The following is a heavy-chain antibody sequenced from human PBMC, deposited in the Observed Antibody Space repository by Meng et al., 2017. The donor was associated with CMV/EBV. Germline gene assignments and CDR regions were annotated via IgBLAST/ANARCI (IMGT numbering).Heavy chain of an antibody. CDR1: GFTFSSYA. CDR2: ISSNGGST. D-gene: IGHD1-26*01. CDR3: ARSVGELPVYYYGMDV. J-gene: IGHJ6*02. Sequence: GESLKISCAASGFTFSSYAMHWVRQAPGKGLEYVSAISSNGGSTYYADSVKGRFTISRDNSKNTLYLQMGSLRAKDMAVYYCARSVGELPVYYYGMDVWGQGTTVTVSS. V-gene: IGHV3-64*02.